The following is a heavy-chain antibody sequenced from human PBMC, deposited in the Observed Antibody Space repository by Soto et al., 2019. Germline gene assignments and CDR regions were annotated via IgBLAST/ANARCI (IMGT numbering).Heavy chain of an antibody. Sequence: PSETLSLTCTVSGGSISSGEYYWTWIRQPPGKGLEWIGYISYSGSTYYNPSLKSRVTVSVDTSKNQFSLKLSSVTAADTAVYYCARHPSDFWFDPWGQGTLVTVSS. CDR3: ARHPSDFWFDP. CDR2: ISYSGST. J-gene: IGHJ5*02. CDR1: GGSISSGEYY. V-gene: IGHV4-39*01. D-gene: IGHD2-21*02.